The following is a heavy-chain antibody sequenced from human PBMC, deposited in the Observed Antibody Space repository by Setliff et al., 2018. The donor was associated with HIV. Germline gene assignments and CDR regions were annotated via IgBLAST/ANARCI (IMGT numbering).Heavy chain of an antibody. CDR1: GGSIRSSSYY. D-gene: IGHD2-2*01. J-gene: IGHJ6*02. CDR3: ARMDSSTWPDYYFYGMDV. Sequence: SETLSLTCTVSGGSIRSSSYYWGWIRQPPGKGLEFVGYIYYMGRTTYNPSLKSRLTISVDKSKSQFSLKVRSVTAADTAVYYCARMDSSTWPDYYFYGMDVWGQGTTVTVSS. CDR2: IYYMGRT. V-gene: IGHV4-61*05.